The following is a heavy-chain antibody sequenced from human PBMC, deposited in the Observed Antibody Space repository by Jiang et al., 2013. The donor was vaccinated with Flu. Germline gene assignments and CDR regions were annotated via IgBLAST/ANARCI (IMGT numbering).Heavy chain of an antibody. CDR2: WYN. Sequence: WYNDYAVSVTSRITVNPDTSKNQFSLQLNSVTPEDTAVYYCARAIYTYGPASFDFWGQGTLVTVSS. V-gene: IGHV6-1*01. J-gene: IGHJ4*02. CDR3: ARAIYTYGPASFDF. D-gene: IGHD5-18*01.